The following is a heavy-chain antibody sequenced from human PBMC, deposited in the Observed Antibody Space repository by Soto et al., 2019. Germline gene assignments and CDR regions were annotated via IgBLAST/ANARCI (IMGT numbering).Heavy chain of an antibody. CDR2: ISGSGGST. J-gene: IGHJ6*02. V-gene: IGHV3-23*01. CDR3: AKGYVRIIYDMDE. D-gene: IGHD3-16*01. CDR1: GFTFSNFA. Sequence: GGSLRLSCLGSGFTFSNFAMSWGRQAPGKRLEWVSTISGSGGSTFSVDSVKGRFTISRDNSNNSLYLQMNGLRAEDTAVYCCAKGYVRIIYDMDEWGPGTMVAVS.